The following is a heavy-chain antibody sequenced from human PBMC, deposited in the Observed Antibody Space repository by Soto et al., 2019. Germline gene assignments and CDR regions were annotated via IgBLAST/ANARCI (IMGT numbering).Heavy chain of an antibody. D-gene: IGHD6-13*01. V-gene: IGHV3-15*01. CDR1: GFTFSNAW. CDR2: IKSKTDGGTT. CDR3: TTDSSSSWYAFDI. Sequence: GGSLRLSCAASGFTFSNAWMSWVRQAPGKGLEWVGRIKSKTDGGTTDYAAPVKGRFTISRDDSKNTLYLQMNSLKTEDTAVYYCTTDSSSSWYAFDIWGQGTMVTVSS. J-gene: IGHJ3*02.